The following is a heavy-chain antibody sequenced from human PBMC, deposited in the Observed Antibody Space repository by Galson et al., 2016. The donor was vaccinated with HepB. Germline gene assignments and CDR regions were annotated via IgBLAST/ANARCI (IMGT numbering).Heavy chain of an antibody. Sequence: SLRLSCAVSGLTVSDDYMSWVRQAPGKGLEWVSVLSRDGSTYYADYVESRFTISRNNARHSLYREMNSLRGQDTALYYCARYYVPGAWGQGVLGTVSS. CDR1: GLTVSDDY. CDR2: LSRDGST. V-gene: IGHV3-53*01. J-gene: IGHJ5*02. D-gene: IGHD1-26*01. CDR3: ARYYVPGA.